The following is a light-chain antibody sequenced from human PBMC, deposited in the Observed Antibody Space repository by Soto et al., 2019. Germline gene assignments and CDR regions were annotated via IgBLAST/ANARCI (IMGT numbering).Light chain of an antibody. CDR3: QQSYRTPWT. CDR2: AAS. J-gene: IGKJ1*01. Sequence: DLQMTQSPSSLSASLGDRVTITCRANQDISSYLVWYQHKLGQAPKLLIHAASTLASGVPSRFSGSESRTDFTLTISGLEHEDSATYYCQQSYRTPWTFGQGNKVEIK. CDR1: QDISSY. V-gene: IGKV1-39*01.